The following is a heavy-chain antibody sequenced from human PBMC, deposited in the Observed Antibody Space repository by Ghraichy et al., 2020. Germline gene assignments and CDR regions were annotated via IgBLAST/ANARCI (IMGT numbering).Heavy chain of an antibody. V-gene: IGHV1-8*01. Sequence: ASVKVSCKASGYTFTSYDINWVRQATGQGLEWMGWMNPNSGNTGYAQKFQGRVTMTRNTSISTAYMELSSLRSEDTAVYFCARERRQLGEDFDYWGQGTLVTVSS. CDR1: GYTFTSYD. J-gene: IGHJ4*02. D-gene: IGHD6-6*01. CDR2: MNPNSGNT. CDR3: ARERRQLGEDFDY.